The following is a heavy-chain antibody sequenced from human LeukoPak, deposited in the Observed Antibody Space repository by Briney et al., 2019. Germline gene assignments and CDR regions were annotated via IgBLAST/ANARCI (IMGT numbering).Heavy chain of an antibody. J-gene: IGHJ3*02. CDR1: GFTFDDYA. D-gene: IGHD1-26*01. Sequence: GGSLRLSCAASGFTFDDYAMHWVRQAPGKGLEWVSLISGDGGSTYYADSVRGRFTISRDNAKNSLYLQMNSLRAEDTAFFYCARASSLSQRAFDIWGQGTMVTVSS. CDR2: ISGDGGST. CDR3: ARASSLSQRAFDI. V-gene: IGHV3-43*02.